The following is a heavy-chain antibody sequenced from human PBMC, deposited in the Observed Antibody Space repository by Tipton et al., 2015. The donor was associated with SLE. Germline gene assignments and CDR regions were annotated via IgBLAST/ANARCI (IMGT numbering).Heavy chain of an antibody. V-gene: IGHV3-21*04. CDR1: GFTFSSYS. CDR3: AKDGIHWGPGPFDY. J-gene: IGHJ4*02. D-gene: IGHD7-27*01. CDR2: ISSSSSYI. Sequence: GSLRLSCAASGFTFSSYSMNWVRQAPGKGLEWVSSISSSSSYIYYADSVKGRFTISRDNAKNSLYLQMNSLRAEDTAVYYCAKDGIHWGPGPFDYWVQGTLVTVSS.